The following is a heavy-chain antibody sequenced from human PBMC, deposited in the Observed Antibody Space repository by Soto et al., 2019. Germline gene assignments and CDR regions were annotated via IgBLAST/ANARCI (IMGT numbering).Heavy chain of an antibody. CDR1: GFTFSTSD. CDR3: ARLLRSSSWDVFDI. CDR2: ISSGSSI. D-gene: IGHD6-13*01. J-gene: IGHJ3*02. Sequence: PGGSLRLSCAASGFTFSTSDMNWVRQAPGKGLEWLSHISSGSSIYSADSVQGRFTISRDNAKNSLYLQMNSLGAEDTALYYCARLLRSSSWDVFDIWGLGTMVTVSS. V-gene: IGHV3-48*03.